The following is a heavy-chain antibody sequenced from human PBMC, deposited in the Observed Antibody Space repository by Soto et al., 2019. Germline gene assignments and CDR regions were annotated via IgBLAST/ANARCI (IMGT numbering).Heavy chain of an antibody. CDR2: IIPIFGSA. Sequence: SVKVSCKASGGTFSSYTISWVRQAPGQGLEWMGGIIPIFGSANYAQKFQGRVTITADESTSTAYMELSSLRSEDTAVYYCARRYCISTSCHYYGMDVWGQGTTVTVS. CDR1: GGTFSSYT. J-gene: IGHJ6*02. D-gene: IGHD2-2*01. V-gene: IGHV1-69*13. CDR3: ARRYCISTSCHYYGMDV.